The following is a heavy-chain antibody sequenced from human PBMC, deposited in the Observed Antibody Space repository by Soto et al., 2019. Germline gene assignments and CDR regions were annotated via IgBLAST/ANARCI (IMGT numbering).Heavy chain of an antibody. CDR2: IWYDGSNK. Sequence: GGSLSLSCAASGFPFSSYGMHWVRQAPGKGLEWVAVIWYDGSNKYYADSVKGRFTISRDNSKNTLYLQMNSLRAEDTAVYYCARDPTLLWFGEFDYWGQGTLVTVSS. D-gene: IGHD3-10*01. CDR3: ARDPTLLWFGEFDY. J-gene: IGHJ4*02. CDR1: GFPFSSYG. V-gene: IGHV3-33*01.